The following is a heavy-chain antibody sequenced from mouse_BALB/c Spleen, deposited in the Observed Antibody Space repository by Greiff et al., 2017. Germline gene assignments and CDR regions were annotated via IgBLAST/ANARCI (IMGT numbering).Heavy chain of an antibody. Sequence: VKLMESGPGLVAPSQSLSITCTVSGFSLTSYGVHWVRQPPGKGLEWLGVIWAGGSTNYNSALMSRLSISKDNSKSQVFLKMNSLQTDDTAMYYCARDIDWVAMDYWGQGTSVTVSS. CDR3: ARDIDWVAMDY. J-gene: IGHJ4*01. CDR1: GFSLTSYG. D-gene: IGHD4-1*01. V-gene: IGHV2-9*02. CDR2: IWAGGST.